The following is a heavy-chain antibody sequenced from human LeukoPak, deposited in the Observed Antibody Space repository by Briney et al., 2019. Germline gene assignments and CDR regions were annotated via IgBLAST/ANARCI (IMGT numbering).Heavy chain of an antibody. CDR1: GFTFTNYW. Sequence: GSLRLSCAASGFTFTNYWMSWIRQPPGKGLEWIGEINHSGSTNYNPSLKSRVTISVDTSKNQFSLKLSSVTAADTAVYYCARPSSLNWFDPWGQGTLVTVSS. CDR2: INHSGST. J-gene: IGHJ5*02. V-gene: IGHV4-34*01. CDR3: ARPSSLNWFDP.